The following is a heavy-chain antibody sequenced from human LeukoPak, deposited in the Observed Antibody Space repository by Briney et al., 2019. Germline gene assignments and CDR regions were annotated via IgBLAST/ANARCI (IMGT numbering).Heavy chain of an antibody. J-gene: IGHJ4*02. CDR2: IYSGGST. Sequence: GGSLRLSCAASGFTVSSNYLSWVRQAPGKVLEWVSVIYSGGSTYYADSMKGRFTISRDNPKNTLYLQMNSLRAEDTAVYYCARDSGSTYYDYVWGSYPSDYWGRGTLVTVSS. V-gene: IGHV3-66*01. CDR3: ARDSGSTYYDYVWGSYPSDY. D-gene: IGHD3-16*01. CDR1: GFTVSSNY.